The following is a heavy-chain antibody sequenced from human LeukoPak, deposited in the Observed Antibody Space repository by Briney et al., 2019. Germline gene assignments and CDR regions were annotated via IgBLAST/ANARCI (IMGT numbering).Heavy chain of an antibody. CDR3: ARGYFDSSGEFDY. V-gene: IGHV3-7*02. D-gene: IGHD3-22*01. CDR1: EFTFSTYW. J-gene: IGHJ4*02. Sequence: PGGSLRLSCVGSEFTFSTYWMSWVRQAPGKGLEWVANIKQDGSEKYYADSVKGRFTISRDNAKNSLYLQMNSLRAEDTAVYYCARGYFDSSGEFDYWGQGTLVTVSS. CDR2: IKQDGSEK.